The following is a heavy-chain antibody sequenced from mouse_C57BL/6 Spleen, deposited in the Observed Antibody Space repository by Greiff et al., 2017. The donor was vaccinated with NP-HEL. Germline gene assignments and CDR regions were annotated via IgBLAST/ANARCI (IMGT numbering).Heavy chain of an antibody. CDR2: INPGSGGT. J-gene: IGHJ1*03. CDR1: GYAFTNYL. D-gene: IGHD1-1*01. CDR3: ARSYYGSSCWYFDV. Sequence: QVQLQQSGAELVRPGTSVKVSCKASGYAFTNYLIEWVKQRPGQGLEWIGVINPGSGGTNYNEKFKGKATLTADKSSSTAYMQLSSLTSEDSAVYFCARSYYGSSCWYFDVWGTGTTVTVSS. V-gene: IGHV1-54*01.